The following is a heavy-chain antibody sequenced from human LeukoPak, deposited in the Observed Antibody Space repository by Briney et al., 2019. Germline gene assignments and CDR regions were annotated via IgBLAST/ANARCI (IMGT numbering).Heavy chain of an antibody. CDR3: ATHLGYCSSTSCYSY. D-gene: IGHD2-2*01. CDR2: IYPGDSDT. V-gene: IGHV5-51*01. J-gene: IGHJ4*02. CDR1: GYSFTNSW. Sequence: GESLKISCKGSGYSFTNSWIAWVRQMPGKGLEWMGIIYPGDSDTRYSPSFQGQVTISPDKSISTAYLQWSSLKASDTAMYYCATHLGYCSSTSCYSYWGQGTLVTVSS.